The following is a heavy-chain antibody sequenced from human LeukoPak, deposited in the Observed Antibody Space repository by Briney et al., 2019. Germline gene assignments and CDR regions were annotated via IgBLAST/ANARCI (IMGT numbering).Heavy chain of an antibody. D-gene: IGHD2-15*01. CDR3: ARDRHGYCSGGTCYGSAFDV. CDR2: ISSDGSNE. CDR1: GFTFSDYY. J-gene: IGHJ3*01. Sequence: PTGGSLRLSCAASGFTFSDYYMSWVRQAPGKGLDWVVVISSDGSNEYYADSVKGRFTISRDNSKNTLFLQMNSLRAEDTAVYYCARDRHGYCSGGTCYGSAFDVWGQGTMVTVSS. V-gene: IGHV3-30-3*01.